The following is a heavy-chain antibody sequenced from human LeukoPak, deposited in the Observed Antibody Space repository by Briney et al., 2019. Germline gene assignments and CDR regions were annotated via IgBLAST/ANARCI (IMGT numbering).Heavy chain of an antibody. Sequence: PSETLSLTCAVYGGSFSGYYWNWIRQPPGKGLEWIGEVYHSGSTNYNPSLKSRVTISADTSKNQFSLKLSSVTAADTAVYYCARATYCSGGNCYKLRYFDLWGRGTLVTVSS. CDR3: ARATYCSGGNCYKLRYFDL. CDR1: GGSFSGYY. D-gene: IGHD2-15*01. J-gene: IGHJ2*01. CDR2: VYHSGST. V-gene: IGHV4-34*01.